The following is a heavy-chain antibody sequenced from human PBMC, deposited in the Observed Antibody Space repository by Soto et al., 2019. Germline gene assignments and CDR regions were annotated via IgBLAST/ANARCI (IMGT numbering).Heavy chain of an antibody. CDR1: GFTFSSYA. Sequence: GVSLRLSCAASGFTFSSYAMSWVRQAPGKGLEWVSAISGSGGSTYYADSVKGRFTISRDNSKNTLYLQMNSLRAEDTAVYYCAKARDQYYDFWSGYPVDYWGQGTLVTVSS. V-gene: IGHV3-23*01. CDR3: AKARDQYYDFWSGYPVDY. CDR2: ISGSGGST. D-gene: IGHD3-3*01. J-gene: IGHJ4*02.